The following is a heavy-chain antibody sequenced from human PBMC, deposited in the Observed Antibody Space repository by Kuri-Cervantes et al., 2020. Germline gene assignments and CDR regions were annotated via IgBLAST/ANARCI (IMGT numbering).Heavy chain of an antibody. D-gene: IGHD3-22*01. CDR2: INPNSGGT. V-gene: IGHV1-2*02. CDR3: ARDRTLYDSSGYYYPRGYGMDV. Sequence: ASVKVSCKASGYTFTGYYMHWVRQAPGQGLEWMGWINPNSGGTNYAQKFQGRVTMTRDTSISTAYMELNSLRAEDTAVYYCARDRTLYDSSGYYYPRGYGMDVWGQGTTVTVSS. CDR1: GYTFTGYY. J-gene: IGHJ6*02.